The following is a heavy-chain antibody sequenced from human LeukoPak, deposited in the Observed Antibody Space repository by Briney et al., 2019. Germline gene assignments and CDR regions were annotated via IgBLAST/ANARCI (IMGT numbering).Heavy chain of an antibody. V-gene: IGHV4-59*01. CDR2: IYYSGST. Sequence: SETLSLTCTVSGGSISSYYWSWIRQPPGKGLEWIGYIYYSGSTNYNPSLKSRVTISVDTSKNQFSLKLSSVTAADTAVYYCARDRNWAYDTSGLNAFDIWGQGTMVTVSS. J-gene: IGHJ3*02. CDR3: ARDRNWAYDTSGLNAFDI. CDR1: GGSISSYY. D-gene: IGHD3-22*01.